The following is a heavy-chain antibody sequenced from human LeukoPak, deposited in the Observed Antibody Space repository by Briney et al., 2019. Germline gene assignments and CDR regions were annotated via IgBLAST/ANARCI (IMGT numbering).Heavy chain of an antibody. D-gene: IGHD3-3*01. J-gene: IGHJ6*03. CDR1: GFTFSSYS. CDR3: AKDFSSDFGRYYMDV. CDR2: ITYDGSNK. Sequence: PGGSLRLSCAASGFTFSSYSMNWVRQAPGKGLEWVAVITYDGSNKYYADSVKGRFTISRDNSKNTLHLQMNSLRTEDTAVYYCAKDFSSDFGRYYMDVWGKGTTVIVSS. V-gene: IGHV3-30*18.